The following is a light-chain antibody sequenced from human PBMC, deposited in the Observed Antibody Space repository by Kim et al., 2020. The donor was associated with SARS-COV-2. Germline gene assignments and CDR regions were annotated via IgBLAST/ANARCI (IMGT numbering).Light chain of an antibody. Sequence: DIQMTQSPSTLSASVGYRVTITCRATQYVTRGLAWYQQKPGRAPKLLIYDASTLDRGVPSRFRGSGSGTEFTLTINSLQPDDFASYYCQHRQTFGQGTKVDIK. CDR3: QHRQT. J-gene: IGKJ1*01. V-gene: IGKV1-5*01. CDR2: DAS. CDR1: QYVTRG.